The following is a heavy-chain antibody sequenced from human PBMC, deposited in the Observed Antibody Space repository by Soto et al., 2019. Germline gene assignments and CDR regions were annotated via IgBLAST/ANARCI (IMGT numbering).Heavy chain of an antibody. CDR1: GFTFSSYA. V-gene: IGHV3-23*01. D-gene: IGHD3-3*01. CDR3: AKDRLRFLEWFGAAYYYYGMDV. CDR2: ISGSGGST. Sequence: PGGSLRLSCAASGFTFSSYAMSWVRQAPGKGLEWVSAISGSGGSTYYADSVKGGFTISRDNSKNTLYLQMNSLRAEDTAVYYCAKDRLRFLEWFGAAYYYYGMDVWGQGTTVTVSS. J-gene: IGHJ6*02.